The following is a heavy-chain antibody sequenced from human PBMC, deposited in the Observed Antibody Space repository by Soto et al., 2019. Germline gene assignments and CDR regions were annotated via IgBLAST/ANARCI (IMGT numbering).Heavy chain of an antibody. CDR1: GFTFSSYS. Sequence: EVHLVESGGGLVQPGGSLRLSCAASGFTFSSYSLNWVRQAPGKGLEWVSYITSSGTTVYYADSVRGRFTISRDKAKNTLYLQMNSLRDDDTAVYYCARGSSTGADHFDFWGQGTLVTVSS. D-gene: IGHD6-13*01. CDR3: ARGSSTGADHFDF. CDR2: ITSSGTTV. J-gene: IGHJ4*02. V-gene: IGHV3-48*02.